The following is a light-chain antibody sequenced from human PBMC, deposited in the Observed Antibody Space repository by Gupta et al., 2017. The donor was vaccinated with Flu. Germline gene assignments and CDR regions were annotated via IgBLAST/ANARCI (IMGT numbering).Light chain of an antibody. J-gene: IGLJ2*01. CDR3: YSWDRIENRISV. Sequence: QTITSSCNGDSLGNSTANWYQQNPGPAPNLLIYTNNQRPSGVPDRFSGSTSGNSASLAIRGVQAEDEADYYGYSWDRIENRISVFGGGTKLTVL. V-gene: IGLV3-19*01. CDR1: SLGNST. CDR2: TNN.